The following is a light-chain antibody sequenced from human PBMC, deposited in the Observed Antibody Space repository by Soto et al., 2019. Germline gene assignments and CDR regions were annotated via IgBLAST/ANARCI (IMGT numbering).Light chain of an antibody. CDR1: QSVRNNF. J-gene: IGKJ5*01. CDR3: QQYTGPPTT. CDR2: AAS. V-gene: IGKV3-20*01. Sequence: EVVLTQSPGTLSLSPGERASLSCRASQSVRNNFLAWYQQKPGQAPRILILAASNRATGIPDRFSGGGSGTDFTLTITRLEPEDSAVYFCQQYTGPPTTFGQGTRLEIK.